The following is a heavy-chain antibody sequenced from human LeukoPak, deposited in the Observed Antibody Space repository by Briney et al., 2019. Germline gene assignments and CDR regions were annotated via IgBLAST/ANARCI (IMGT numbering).Heavy chain of an antibody. CDR3: AREDWFHFDY. D-gene: IGHD3-10*01. CDR1: GFTFSGFS. V-gene: IGHV3-7*03. J-gene: IGHJ4*02. CDR2: IKQDGSER. Sequence: GGSLRLSCAASGFTFSGFSMSWVRQSPTKGLEWVANIKQDGSERYYVDSVKGRFTIPRDNAKNSLYLQMNGLRAEDTAVYYCAREDWFHFDYWGQGTLVTVSS.